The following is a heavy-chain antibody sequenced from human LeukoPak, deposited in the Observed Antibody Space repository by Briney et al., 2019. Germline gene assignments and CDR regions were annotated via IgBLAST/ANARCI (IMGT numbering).Heavy chain of an antibody. J-gene: IGHJ4*02. CDR3: ARRRNTAIPYYFDY. CDR1: GGSISSGDYY. D-gene: IGHD5-18*01. CDR2: IYYSGST. V-gene: IGHV4-30-4*01. Sequence: PSQTLSLTCTVSGGSISSGDYYWSWIRQPPGKGLEWIGYIYYSGSTYYNPSLKSRVTISVDTSKNQFSLKLSSVTAADTAVYYCARRRNTAIPYYFDYWGQGTLVTVSS.